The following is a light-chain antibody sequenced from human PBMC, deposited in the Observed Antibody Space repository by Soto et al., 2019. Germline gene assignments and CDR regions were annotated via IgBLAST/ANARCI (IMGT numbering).Light chain of an antibody. V-gene: IGKV3-11*01. CDR1: QSISSH. Sequence: EIVLTQSPATLSLSPGEGATLSCRASQSISSHLVWYQQKPGQAPRLLMYDASNRATGIPARFSGSGSGTDFTLTISSLAPEDFAVYYCQQRPNWPLTFGGGTKVEIK. CDR2: DAS. CDR3: QQRPNWPLT. J-gene: IGKJ4*01.